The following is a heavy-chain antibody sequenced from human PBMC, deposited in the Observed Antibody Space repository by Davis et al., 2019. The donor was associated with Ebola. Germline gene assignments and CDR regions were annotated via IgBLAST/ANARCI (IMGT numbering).Heavy chain of an antibody. CDR2: IYYSGST. V-gene: IGHV4-59*12. D-gene: IGHD2-2*01. Sequence: SETLSLTCFVSGGSISNYYWSWIRQPPGKGLEWIGYIYYSGSTNYNPSLKSRVTMSVDTSKKHFSLKLSSVTAADTALYYCARDSSTPSSPYSYYYYMDVWDKGTTVTVSS. J-gene: IGHJ6*03. CDR1: GGSISNYY. CDR3: ARDSSTPSSPYSYYYYMDV.